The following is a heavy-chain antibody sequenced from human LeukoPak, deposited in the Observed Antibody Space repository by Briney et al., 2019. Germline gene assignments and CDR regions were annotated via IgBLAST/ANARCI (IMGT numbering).Heavy chain of an antibody. CDR2: ICPGDSET. Sequence: GESLKISCKGSGYSFTSYWIGWVRQMPGKGLEWMGIICPGDSETRYSPPFQGQVTISADKSISTAYLQWSSLKASDTAMYYCARRRDLYSGSYYPFDYWGQGTLVTVSS. CDR1: GYSFTSYW. D-gene: IGHD1-26*01. CDR3: ARRRDLYSGSYYPFDY. J-gene: IGHJ4*02. V-gene: IGHV5-51*01.